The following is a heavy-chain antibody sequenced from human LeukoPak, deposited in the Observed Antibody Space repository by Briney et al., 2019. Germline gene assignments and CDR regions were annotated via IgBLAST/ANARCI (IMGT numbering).Heavy chain of an antibody. Sequence: PGGSLRLSCAASGFTFNTYGMHWVRQAPGKGLEWVAVISYDGSNKYYVDSVKGRFTISRDNSKNTLYLQMNSLRAEDTAVYYCARDSYVVATLRHFDYWGQGTLVTVSS. CDR2: ISYDGSNK. CDR1: GFTFNTYG. J-gene: IGHJ4*02. CDR3: ARDSYVVATLRHFDY. V-gene: IGHV3-30*03. D-gene: IGHD5-12*01.